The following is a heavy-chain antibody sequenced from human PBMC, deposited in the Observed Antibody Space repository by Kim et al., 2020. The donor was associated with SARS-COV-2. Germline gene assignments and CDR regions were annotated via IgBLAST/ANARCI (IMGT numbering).Heavy chain of an antibody. D-gene: IGHD1-1*01. CDR1: GFTFSSYW. V-gene: IGHV3-74*01. J-gene: IGHJ5*02. CDR2: INSDGSST. CDR3: ARDLGAWDWTNWFDP. Sequence: GGSLRLSCAASGFTFSSYWMHWVRQAPGKGLVWVSRINSDGSSTSYADSVKGRFTISRDNAKNTLYLQMNSLRAEDTAVYYCARDLGAWDWTNWFDPWGQGTLVTVSS.